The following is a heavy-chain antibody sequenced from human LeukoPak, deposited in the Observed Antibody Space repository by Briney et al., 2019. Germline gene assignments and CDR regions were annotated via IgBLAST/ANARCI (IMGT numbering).Heavy chain of an antibody. CDR3: AREGSRLSDAFDI. V-gene: IGHV1-2*06. J-gene: IGHJ3*02. CDR1: GYTFTGYY. CDR2: INPNSGGT. D-gene: IGHD3-16*02. Sequence: ASVKVSSKASGYTFTGYYIHWVRQAPGQGLEWMGRINPNSGGTNYAQKFQGRVTMTRDTSISTAYMELSRLRSDDTAVYYCAREGSRLSDAFDIWGQGTMVTVSS.